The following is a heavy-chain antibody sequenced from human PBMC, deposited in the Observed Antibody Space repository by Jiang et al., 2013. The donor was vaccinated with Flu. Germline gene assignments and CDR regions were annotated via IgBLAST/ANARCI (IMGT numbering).Heavy chain of an antibody. V-gene: IGHV3-74*01. Sequence: SGFTFSSYWMHWVRQVPGKGLVWVSRIKNDASSTNYADSVKGRFTISRDNAKNTLYLQMNSLRAEDTAVYYCARVGYSFGMDVWGQGTTVTVSS. CDR1: GFTFSSYW. CDR2: IKNDASST. CDR3: ARVGYSFGMDV. J-gene: IGHJ6*02.